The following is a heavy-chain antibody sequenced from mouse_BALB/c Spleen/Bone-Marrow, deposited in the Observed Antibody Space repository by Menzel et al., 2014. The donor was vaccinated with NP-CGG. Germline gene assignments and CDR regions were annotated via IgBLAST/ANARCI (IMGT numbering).Heavy chain of an antibody. J-gene: IGHJ3*01. CDR3: ARDVGNYVRFAY. CDR1: GFTFTDYY. D-gene: IGHD2-1*01. Sequence: EVKLVESGGGLVQPGGSLRLSCATSGFTFTDYYMSWVRQPPGKALEWLGFIRNKANGYTTEYSASVKGRFTISRDNSQSILYLQMNTLRAEDSATYSCARDVGNYVRFAYWGQGTLVTVSA. V-gene: IGHV7-3*02. CDR2: IRNKANGYTT.